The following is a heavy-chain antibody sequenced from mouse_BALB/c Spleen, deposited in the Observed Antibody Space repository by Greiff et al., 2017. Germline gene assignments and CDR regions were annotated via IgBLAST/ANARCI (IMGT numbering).Heavy chain of an antibody. CDR3: ASSPYYGPPYAMDY. CDR2: IWSGGST. D-gene: IGHD1-2*01. J-gene: IGHJ4*01. CDR1: GFSLTSYG. Sequence: QVQLQQSGPGLVQPSQSLSITCTVSGFSLTSYGVHWVRQSPGKGLEWLGVIWSGGSTDYNAAFISRLSISKDNSKSQVFFKMNSLQADDTAIYSCASSPYYGPPYAMDYWGQGTSVTVSS. V-gene: IGHV2-4-1*01.